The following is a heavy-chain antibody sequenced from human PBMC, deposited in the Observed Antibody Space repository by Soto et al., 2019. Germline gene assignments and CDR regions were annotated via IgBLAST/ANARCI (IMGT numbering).Heavy chain of an antibody. CDR1: GFSFSTSGLC. J-gene: IGHJ5*01. Sequence: SGPTLVNATQTLTLTCTFSGFSFSTSGLCVSWIRQPPGKALEWLALVDWDDNKFYSTSLKSRLTISKDTSKNQVVLTITNMDPVDTATYYCARGSFYYDSSGYESWFESWGQGTLVTVSS. D-gene: IGHD3-22*01. CDR3: ARGSFYYDSSGYESWFES. V-gene: IGHV2-70*01. CDR2: VDWDDNK.